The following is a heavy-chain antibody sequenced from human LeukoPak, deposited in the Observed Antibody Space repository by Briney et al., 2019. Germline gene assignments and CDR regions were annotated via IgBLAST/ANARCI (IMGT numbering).Heavy chain of an antibody. J-gene: IGHJ4*02. V-gene: IGHV3-21*04. CDR2: ISSSSSYI. CDR1: GFTFSS. Sequence: GGSLRLSCAASGFTFSSMNWVRQAPGKGLEWVSSISSSSSYIYYADSVKGRFTISRDNAKNSLYLQMNSLRAEDTAVYYCAKEDSATYYYGSGSFHYWGQGTLVTVSS. CDR3: AKEDSATYYYGSGSFHY. D-gene: IGHD3-10*01.